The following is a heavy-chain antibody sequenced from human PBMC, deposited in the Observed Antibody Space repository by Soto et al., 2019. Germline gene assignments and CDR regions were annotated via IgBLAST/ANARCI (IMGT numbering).Heavy chain of an antibody. Sequence: ASVKVSCKASGYTFTSYYMHWVRQAPGQGLEWMGIINPSGGSTSYAQKFQGRVTMTRDTSTSTVYMELSSLRSEDTAVYYCARGHYYYDSSGYPGDYWGQGTLVTVSS. D-gene: IGHD3-22*01. J-gene: IGHJ4*02. CDR3: ARGHYYYDSSGYPGDY. CDR1: GYTFTSYY. CDR2: INPSGGST. V-gene: IGHV1-46*01.